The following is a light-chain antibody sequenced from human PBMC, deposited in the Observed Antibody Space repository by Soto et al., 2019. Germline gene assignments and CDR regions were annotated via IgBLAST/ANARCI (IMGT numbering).Light chain of an antibody. J-gene: IGKJ1*01. Sequence: EIGFTQSPGTLSLSPGERATLSCRASQSVRSNLAWYQQKPGQAPRLLIYAASRRATGIPDRFSGSGSGTDFTLTISRLEPEDFAVYYCQQYGSSPWTFGQGTRVDIK. CDR3: QQYGSSPWT. CDR2: AAS. CDR1: QSVRSN. V-gene: IGKV3-20*01.